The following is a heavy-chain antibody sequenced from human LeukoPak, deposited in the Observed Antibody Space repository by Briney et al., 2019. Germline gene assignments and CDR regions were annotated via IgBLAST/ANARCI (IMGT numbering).Heavy chain of an antibody. CDR2: FGGTGDI. CDR3: AKDVLRWAFDY. Sequence: GGSLRLSCAASGFTFSTTAMAWVRQAPGKGLELVAGFGGTGDIHYADYVRGRFTISRDNSKGILYLQMDSLRAEDTAVYYCAKDVLRWAFDYWGQGTLVTVSS. D-gene: IGHD3-16*01. CDR1: GFTFSTTA. J-gene: IGHJ4*02. V-gene: IGHV3-23*01.